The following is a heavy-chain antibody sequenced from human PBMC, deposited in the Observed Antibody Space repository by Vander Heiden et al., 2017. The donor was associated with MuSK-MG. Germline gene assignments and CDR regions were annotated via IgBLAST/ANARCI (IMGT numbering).Heavy chain of an antibody. D-gene: IGHD2-2*01. J-gene: IGHJ4*02. CDR2: ISGTGGGT. CDR3: AKRHCSSSSCYAFDY. V-gene: IGHV3-23*01. Sequence: EVQLLESGGGLVQPGGSLRLSCAASGFTFSPYDITWLRQAPGKGLEWVSIISGTGGGTYYADSVKGRFTASRDTSRNTLYLQMNSLRVEDTAVYYCAKRHCSSSSCYAFDYWGQGTLVTVSS. CDR1: GFTFSPYD.